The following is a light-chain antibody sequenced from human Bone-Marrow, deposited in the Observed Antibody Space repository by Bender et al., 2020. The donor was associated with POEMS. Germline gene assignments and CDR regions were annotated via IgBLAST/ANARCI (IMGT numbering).Light chain of an antibody. Sequence: QSVLTQPPSVSAAPGQKVTISCSGSSSNIGNNYVSWYQQLPGAAPKLLIYDNNKRPSGIPDRFSASLSGTSASLAISGLQSEDEADYYCASWDDRLSGWVFGGETKLTVL. V-gene: IGLV1-51*01. J-gene: IGLJ3*02. CDR1: SSNIGNNY. CDR2: DNN. CDR3: ASWDDRLSGWV.